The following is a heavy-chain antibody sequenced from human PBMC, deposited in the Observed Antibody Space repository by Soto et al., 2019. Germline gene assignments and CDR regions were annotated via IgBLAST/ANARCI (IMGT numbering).Heavy chain of an antibody. CDR2: ISAYNGNT. Sequence: QVQLVQSGAEVKKPGASVKVSCKASGYTFTSYGISWVRQAPGQGLEWMGWISAYNGNTNYAQKLQGRVTMTTDTSTSTAYMELRSLRSDDTAVHYCARDSALLRPLDDPLYYYYGMEVWGQGTTVTVSS. D-gene: IGHD2-15*01. J-gene: IGHJ6*02. CDR1: GYTFTSYG. CDR3: ARDSALLRPLDDPLYYYYGMEV. V-gene: IGHV1-18*04.